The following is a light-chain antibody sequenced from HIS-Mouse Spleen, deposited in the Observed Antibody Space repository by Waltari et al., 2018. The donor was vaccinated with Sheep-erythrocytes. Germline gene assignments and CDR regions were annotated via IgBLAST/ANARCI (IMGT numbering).Light chain of an antibody. CDR1: SSDVGGYNY. CDR2: DVS. V-gene: IGLV2-11*01. Sequence: QSALTRPRSVSGSPGQSVTISCTGTSSDVGGYNYVSWYQQHPGKAPKLMIYDVSKRPAWVPDRFSGSKSGNTASLTISGLQAEDEADYYCCSYAGSYNHVFATGTKVTVL. J-gene: IGLJ1*01. CDR3: CSYAGSYNHV.